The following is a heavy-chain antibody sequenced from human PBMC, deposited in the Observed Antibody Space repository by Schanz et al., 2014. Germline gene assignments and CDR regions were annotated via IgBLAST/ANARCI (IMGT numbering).Heavy chain of an antibody. V-gene: IGHV3-7*02. Sequence: EVQLLESGGGLVQPGGSLRLSCAASGFTFSNYWMTWVRQAPGKGPEWVANIKHDGSVKDYVDSVEGRFTISRDNAKRSLFLQMNSLRVEDTAVYFCVSQTGSPNYWGQGTLVTVSS. J-gene: IGHJ4*02. CDR3: VSQTGSPNY. CDR1: GFTFSNYW. CDR2: IKHDGSVK. D-gene: IGHD6-13*01.